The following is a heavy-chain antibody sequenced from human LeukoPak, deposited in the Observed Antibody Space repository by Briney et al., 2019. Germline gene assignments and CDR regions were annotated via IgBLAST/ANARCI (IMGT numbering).Heavy chain of an antibody. V-gene: IGHV1-69*04. CDR2: IIPILGIA. J-gene: IGHJ6*02. CDR1: GGTFSSYA. D-gene: IGHD1-26*01. CDR3: ARDSAPMSNYGMDV. Sequence: ASVKVSCKASGGTFSSYAISWVRQAPGQGLEWMGRIIPILGIANYAQKFQGRVTITADKSTSTAYMELSSLRSEDTAVYYCARDSAPMSNYGMDVWGQGTTVTVSS.